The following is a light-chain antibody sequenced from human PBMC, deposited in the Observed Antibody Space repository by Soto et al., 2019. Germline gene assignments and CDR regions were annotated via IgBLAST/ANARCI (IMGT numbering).Light chain of an antibody. CDR3: QQYGSSPIT. CDR1: QSVDSSY. J-gene: IGKJ5*01. CDR2: DAS. Sequence: EIVLTQSPGTLSLSPGERATLSCRASQSVDSSYLAWYQQKPGQAPRLLIYDASARATGIPDRFSGSGSGTDFTLTISRLEPEDFAVYYCQQYGSSPITFGQGTRLEI. V-gene: IGKV3-20*01.